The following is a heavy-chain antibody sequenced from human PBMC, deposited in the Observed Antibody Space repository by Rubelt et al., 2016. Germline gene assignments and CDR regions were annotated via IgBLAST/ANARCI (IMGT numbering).Heavy chain of an antibody. Sequence: QVQLVQSGAEVKKPGASVKVSCKASGYTFTSYGISWVRQAPGQGLEWMGWISAYNGNTNYAQKPQGRGTRTTDTSTSTAYMGLRSLRSDDTAVYYCARDRTWLVPGLDAFDIWGQGTMVTVSS. CDR1: GYTFTSYG. CDR3: ARDRTWLVPGLDAFDI. V-gene: IGHV1-18*01. J-gene: IGHJ3*02. CDR2: ISAYNGNT. D-gene: IGHD6-19*01.